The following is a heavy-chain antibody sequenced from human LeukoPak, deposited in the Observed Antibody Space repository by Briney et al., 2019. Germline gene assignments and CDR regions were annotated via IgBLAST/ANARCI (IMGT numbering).Heavy chain of an antibody. CDR1: GFTFDDYA. D-gene: IGHD3-22*01. CDR2: ISWNSGSI. CDR3: AKDIVSYYYDSSGYMGGGYFDY. J-gene: IGHJ4*02. Sequence: GGSLRLSCAASGFTFDDYAMHWVWQAPGKGLEWVSGISWNSGSIGYADSVKGRFTISRDNAKNSLYLQMNSLRAEDTALYYCAKDIVSYYYDSSGYMGGGYFDYWGQGTLVTVSS. V-gene: IGHV3-9*01.